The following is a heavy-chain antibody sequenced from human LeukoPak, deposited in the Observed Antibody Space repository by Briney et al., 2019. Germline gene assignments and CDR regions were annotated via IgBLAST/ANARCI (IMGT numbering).Heavy chain of an antibody. V-gene: IGHV3-23*01. J-gene: IGHJ4*02. D-gene: IGHD4-17*01. CDR1: GFTFSSYV. CDR2: ISGSGGST. CDR3: ANYGKHDY. Sequence: GGSLRLSCAASGFTFSSYVMSWVRQAPGKGLEWVSGISGSGGSTDYADSVKGRFTISRDNSKNTLYLQMNSLRAEDTAVYYCANYGKHDYWGQGTLVTVSS.